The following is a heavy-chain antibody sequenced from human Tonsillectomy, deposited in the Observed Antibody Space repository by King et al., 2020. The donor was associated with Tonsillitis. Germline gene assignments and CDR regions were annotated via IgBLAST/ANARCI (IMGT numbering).Heavy chain of an antibody. Sequence: VQLVESGGGVVQPGRSLRLSCAASGFTFSDCGMHWVRQAPGKGLDWVAAISYDGSDKDYGDSVRGRFTLSRDNSRNTLYLQVNSLSADDTAVYYCAKEGGAQYCSSVSCSADYWGQGTLVTVSS. CDR1: GFTFSDCG. CDR2: ISYDGSDK. V-gene: IGHV3-30*18. J-gene: IGHJ4*02. CDR3: AKEGGAQYCSSVSCSADY. D-gene: IGHD2-2*01.